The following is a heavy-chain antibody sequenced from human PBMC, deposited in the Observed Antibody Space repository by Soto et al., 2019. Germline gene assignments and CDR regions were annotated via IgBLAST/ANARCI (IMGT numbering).Heavy chain of an antibody. Sequence: SETLSLTCTVSGGSISSGGYYWSWIRQHPGKGLEWIGYIYYSGSTYYNPSLKSRVTISVDTSKNQFSLKLSSVTAADTAVYYCARVYSGSPLTFGMDVWGQGTTVTRLL. V-gene: IGHV4-31*03. CDR1: GGSISSGGYY. D-gene: IGHD1-26*01. CDR3: ARVYSGSPLTFGMDV. J-gene: IGHJ6*02. CDR2: IYYSGST.